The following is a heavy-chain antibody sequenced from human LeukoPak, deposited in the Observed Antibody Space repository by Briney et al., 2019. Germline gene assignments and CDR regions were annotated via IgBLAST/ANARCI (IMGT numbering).Heavy chain of an antibody. V-gene: IGHV4-34*01. J-gene: IGHJ5*02. CDR2: INHSGST. CDR3: ASESDPKIAAAGS. CDR1: GGSFSGYY. D-gene: IGHD6-13*01. Sequence: PSETLSLTCAVYGGSFSGYYWSWIRQPPGKGLEWIGEINHSGSTNYNPSLKSRVTISVDTSKNQFSLKLSSVTAADTAVYYCASESDPKIAAAGSWGQGTLVTVSS.